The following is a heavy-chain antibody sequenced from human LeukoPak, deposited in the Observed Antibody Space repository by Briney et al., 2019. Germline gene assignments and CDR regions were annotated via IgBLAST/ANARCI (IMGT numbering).Heavy chain of an antibody. CDR3: AVLLSGSFDAFDI. CDR1: GYTFTSYG. D-gene: IGHD1-26*01. CDR2: ISAYNGNT. Sequence: ASVTVSCKASGYTFTSYGISWVRQAPGQGLEWMGWISAYNGNTNYAQKLQGRVTMTIDTSTSTAYMELRSLRSDDTAVYYCAVLLSGSFDAFDIWGQGTMVTVSS. V-gene: IGHV1-18*01. J-gene: IGHJ3*02.